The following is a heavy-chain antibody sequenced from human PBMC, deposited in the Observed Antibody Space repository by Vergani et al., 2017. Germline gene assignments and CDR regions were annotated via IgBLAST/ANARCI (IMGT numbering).Heavy chain of an antibody. J-gene: IGHJ6*02. Sequence: QVQLQQWGAGLLKPSETLSLTCAVYGGSFSGYYWSWIRQHPGKGLEWIGEINHSGSTNYNPSLKSRVTISVDTSKNKFSLKLSSVTAADTAVYYCARVRRQLWFSYYGMDVWGQGSTVTVSS. CDR3: ARVRRQLWFSYYGMDV. CDR2: INHSGST. V-gene: IGHV4-34*01. CDR1: GGSFSGYY. D-gene: IGHD5-18*01.